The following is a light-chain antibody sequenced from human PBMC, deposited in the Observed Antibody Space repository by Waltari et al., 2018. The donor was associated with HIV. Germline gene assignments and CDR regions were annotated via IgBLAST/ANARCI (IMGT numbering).Light chain of an antibody. CDR1: ALPKKY. Sequence: SYELTQPPSVSVSPGQTARITCSGDALPKKYPYLYQQKSGQAPVLVIYEDSKRPSGIPERFSGSSSGTMATLTISGAQVEDEADYYCYSTDSSGNHWVFGGGTKLTVL. CDR2: EDS. J-gene: IGLJ3*02. CDR3: YSTDSSGNHWV. V-gene: IGLV3-10*01.